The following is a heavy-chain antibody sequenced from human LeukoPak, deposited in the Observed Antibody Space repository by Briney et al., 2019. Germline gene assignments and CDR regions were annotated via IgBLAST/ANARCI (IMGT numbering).Heavy chain of an antibody. Sequence: PSETLSLTCAVYGGSFSGYYWSWIRQPPGKGLEWIGEINHSGSTNYNPSLKSRVTISVDTSKNQFSLKLSSVTAADTAVYYCARSWAHTLLPWGQGTLVTVSS. CDR1: GGSFSGYY. J-gene: IGHJ5*02. CDR3: ARSWAHTLLP. D-gene: IGHD3-10*01. CDR2: INHSGST. V-gene: IGHV4-34*01.